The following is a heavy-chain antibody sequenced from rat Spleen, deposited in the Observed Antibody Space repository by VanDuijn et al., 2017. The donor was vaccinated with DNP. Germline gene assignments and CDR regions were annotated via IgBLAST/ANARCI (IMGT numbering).Heavy chain of an antibody. CDR3: ARHRAYLRGFDY. J-gene: IGHJ2*01. V-gene: IGHV5-22*01. CDR1: GFTFSDYY. CDR2: ISHEGSST. D-gene: IGHD2-5*01. Sequence: EVQLVESGGGLVQPGRSLKLSCAASGFTFSDYYMAWVRQAPKKGLKWVAYISHEGSSTYYGDSVKGRFTISRDNAKNIQYLQIDSLRSEDTASYYCARHRAYLRGFDYWGQGVMVTVSS.